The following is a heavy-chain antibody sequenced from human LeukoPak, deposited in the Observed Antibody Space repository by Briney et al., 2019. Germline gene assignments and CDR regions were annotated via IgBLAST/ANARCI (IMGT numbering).Heavy chain of an antibody. D-gene: IGHD2-15*01. Sequence: ASVKVSCKASGYTFTSYGISWVRQAPGQGLEWMGWISAYNGNTNYAQKLQGRVTMTTDTSTSTAYMELRSLRSDDTAVYYCARGMGYCSGGSCYSFLVSDYWGQGTLVTVSS. CDR3: ARGMGYCSGGSCYSFLVSDY. J-gene: IGHJ4*02. V-gene: IGHV1-18*01. CDR1: GYTFTSYG. CDR2: ISAYNGNT.